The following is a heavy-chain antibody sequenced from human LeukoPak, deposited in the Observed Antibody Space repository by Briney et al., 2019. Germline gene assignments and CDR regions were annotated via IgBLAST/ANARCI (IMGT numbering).Heavy chain of an antibody. CDR1: GFTFSSYA. CDR3: ARDNDYGDYGGPYGMDV. J-gene: IGHJ6*02. V-gene: IGHV3-30*04. Sequence: GGSLRLSCAASGFTFSSYAMHWVRQAPGKGLEWVAVISYDGSNKYYADSVKGRFTISRDNSKNTLYLQMNSLRAEDTAVYYCARDNDYGDYGGPYGMDVWGQGTTVTVSS. CDR2: ISYDGSNK. D-gene: IGHD4-17*01.